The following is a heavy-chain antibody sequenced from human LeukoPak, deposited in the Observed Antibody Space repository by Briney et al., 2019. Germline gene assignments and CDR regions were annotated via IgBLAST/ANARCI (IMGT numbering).Heavy chain of an antibody. CDR3: ARDLGRYDSNQGPLDAFDI. CDR1: GFIISSYA. J-gene: IGHJ3*02. D-gene: IGHD3-22*01. CDR2: ISGSGGRT. Sequence: PGGSLRLSCAASGFIISSYAMSWVRQAPGKGPEWVSTISGSGGRTYYADSVKGRFTISRDNSKNTLYLQMNSLRAEDTAVYYCARDLGRYDSNQGPLDAFDIWGQGTMVTVSS. V-gene: IGHV3-23*01.